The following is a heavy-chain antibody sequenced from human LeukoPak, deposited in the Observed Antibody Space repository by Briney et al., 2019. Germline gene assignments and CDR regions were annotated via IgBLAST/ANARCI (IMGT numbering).Heavy chain of an antibody. CDR1: GFSFSSYW. D-gene: IGHD3-10*01. CDR2: IKQDESER. J-gene: IGHJ6*03. V-gene: IGHV3-7*01. CDR3: ARLSAYYYGSFFYYYMDV. Sequence: GGSLRLSCEGSGFSFSSYWMTWVRQSPGKGPEWVANIKQDESERYTVDSVKGRFTISRDNAKNSVYLHMNSLRAEDTALYYCARLSAYYYGSFFYYYMDVWGKGTTVTVSS.